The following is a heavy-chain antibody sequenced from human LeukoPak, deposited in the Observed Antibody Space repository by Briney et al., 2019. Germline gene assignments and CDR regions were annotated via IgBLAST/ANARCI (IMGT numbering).Heavy chain of an antibody. CDR2: ISSNGSTI. CDR3: ATELREGY. J-gene: IGHJ4*02. CDR1: GFTFSSYE. V-gene: IGHV3-48*03. D-gene: IGHD1-26*01. Sequence: PGGSLRLSCAASGFTFSSYEMNWVRQAPGKGLEWVSYISSNGSTIYHADSVKGRITISRDNAKNSLYLQMNSLSAEDTAVYYCATELREGYWGQGTLVTVSS.